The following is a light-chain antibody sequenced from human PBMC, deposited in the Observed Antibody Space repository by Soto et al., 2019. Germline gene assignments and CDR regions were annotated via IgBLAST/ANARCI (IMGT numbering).Light chain of an antibody. CDR1: SSNIGAGYN. CDR3: QSYDSSLSGSYV. V-gene: IGLV1-40*01. CDR2: GNN. Sequence: QSVLTQPPSVSGAPGQRVTISCTVSSSNIGAGYNVHWYQLFPGTAPKPLIYGNNNRPSGVPDRFSASKSGTSASPAITGLQAEDEADYYCQSYDSSLSGSYVFGTGTKVTVL. J-gene: IGLJ1*01.